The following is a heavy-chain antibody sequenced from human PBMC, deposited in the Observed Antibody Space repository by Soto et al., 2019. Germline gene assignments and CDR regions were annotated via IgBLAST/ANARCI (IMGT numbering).Heavy chain of an antibody. J-gene: IGHJ4*02. Sequence: PSETLSLSCTVSGGSISSGGYYWTWIRQPPGKGLEWIGYIYDSGTTYYNPSLKSRLTISVDTSKNQFSLKLSSVTAADPAVYYSAREDNGGSCYFDYWGQGTLVTVS. CDR3: AREDNGGSCYFDY. D-gene: IGHD2-15*01. CDR1: GGSISSGGYY. CDR2: IYDSGTT. V-gene: IGHV4-30-4*01.